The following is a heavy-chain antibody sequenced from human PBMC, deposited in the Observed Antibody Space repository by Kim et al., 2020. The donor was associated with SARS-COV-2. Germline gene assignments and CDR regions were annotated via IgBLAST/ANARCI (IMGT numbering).Heavy chain of an antibody. Sequence: GGSLRLFCATSGFTFSNAWMTWVRQAPGKGLEWVGHIKSKTDGETTDYAAPVKGRFTISRDDSKSTLYLQMNSLRTEDTAVYYCTTDSFDYSSSWYLDCWGQGTLVTVSS. V-gene: IGHV3-15*01. J-gene: IGHJ4*02. CDR3: TTDSFDYSSSWYLDC. CDR1: GFTFSNAW. D-gene: IGHD6-13*01. CDR2: IKSKTDGETT.